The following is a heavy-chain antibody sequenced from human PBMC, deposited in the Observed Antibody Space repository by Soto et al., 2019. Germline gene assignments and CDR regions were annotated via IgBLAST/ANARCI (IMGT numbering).Heavy chain of an antibody. CDR2: IKSKTDGGTT. CDR3: TTGEVRGYYYYYYMDV. V-gene: IGHV3-15*01. Sequence: EVQLVESGGGLVKPGGSLRLSCAASGFTFSNAWMSWVRQAPGKGLEWVGRIKSKTDGGTTDYAAPVKGRFTISRDDSKNTLYLQMNSQKTEDTAVYYCTTGEVRGYYYYYYMDVWGKGTTVTVSS. J-gene: IGHJ6*03. D-gene: IGHD3-10*01. CDR1: GFTFSNAW.